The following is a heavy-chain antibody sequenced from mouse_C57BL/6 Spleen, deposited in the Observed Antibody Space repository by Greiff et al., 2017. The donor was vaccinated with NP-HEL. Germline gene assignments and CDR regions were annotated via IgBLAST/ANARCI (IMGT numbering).Heavy chain of an antibody. CDR3: ARDYGSLYAMDY. D-gene: IGHD1-1*01. Sequence: VQLQQPGTELVKPGASVKLSCKASGYAFSSSWMNWVKQRPGKGLEWIGRIYPGDGDTNYNGKFKGKATLTADKSSSTAYMQLISLTSEDSAVYFCARDYGSLYAMDYWGQGTSVTVSS. CDR2: IYPGDGDT. J-gene: IGHJ4*01. CDR1: GYAFSSSW. V-gene: IGHV1-82*01.